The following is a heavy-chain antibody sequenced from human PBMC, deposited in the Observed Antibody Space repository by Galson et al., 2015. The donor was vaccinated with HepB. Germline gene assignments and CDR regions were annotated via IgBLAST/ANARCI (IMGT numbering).Heavy chain of an antibody. V-gene: IGHV3-66*01. CDR2: LYTDETP. CDR1: GFIVSSNY. J-gene: IGHJ4*02. CDR3: ARTLTSGVFDY. Sequence: SLRLSCAASGFIVSSNYMSWVRQAPGKGLEWVAVLYTDETPYYADSVKDRFTISRSDSNNTVFLQMNSLGADDTAVYYCARTLTSGVFDYWGQGTLVTVSS. D-gene: IGHD4-11*01.